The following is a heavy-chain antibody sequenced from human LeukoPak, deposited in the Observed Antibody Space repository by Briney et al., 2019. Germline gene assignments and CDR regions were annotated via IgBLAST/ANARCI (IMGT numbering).Heavy chain of an antibody. CDR1: GGTFSSYA. J-gene: IGHJ4*02. CDR2: IIPILGIA. Sequence: GASVKVSCKASGGTFSSYAISWVRQAPGQGLEWMGRIIPILGIANYAQKLQGRATITADKSTSTAYMELSSLRSEDTAVYYCARALGYCSGGSCYSGLYYFDYWGQGTLVTVSS. V-gene: IGHV1-69*04. CDR3: ARALGYCSGGSCYSGLYYFDY. D-gene: IGHD2-15*01.